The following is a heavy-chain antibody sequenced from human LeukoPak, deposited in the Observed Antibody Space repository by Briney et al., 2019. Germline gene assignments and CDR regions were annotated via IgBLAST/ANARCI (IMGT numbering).Heavy chain of an antibody. J-gene: IGHJ6*02. V-gene: IGHV1-18*01. Sequence: ASVKVSCKAPGYTFTSYGFNWVRQAPGQGLEWMGWISGYDGNTNFAQKLQGRVTMTTDSSTSTAYMELKSLRSDDTAVYYCVRGTTVTTGGMDVWGQGTTVTVSS. CDR2: ISGYDGNT. CDR3: VRGTTVTTGGMDV. D-gene: IGHD4-17*01. CDR1: GYTFTSYG.